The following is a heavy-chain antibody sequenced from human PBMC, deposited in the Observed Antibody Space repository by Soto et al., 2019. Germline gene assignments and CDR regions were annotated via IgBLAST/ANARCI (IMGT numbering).Heavy chain of an antibody. J-gene: IGHJ5*01. CDR1: GPSISSGCY. V-gene: IGHV4-38-2*01. CDR2: IYQSGST. D-gene: IGHD6-19*01. CDR3: ARRRPVSGFDA. Sequence: PSEIRSLTYGVSGPSISSGCYWGWIRRPPGKVLEWIGSIYQSGSTYHFPSLRSPLTPFADTSKNQFSLILSSVAAANTAVDYGARRRPVSGFDAWGHGTLVTVSS.